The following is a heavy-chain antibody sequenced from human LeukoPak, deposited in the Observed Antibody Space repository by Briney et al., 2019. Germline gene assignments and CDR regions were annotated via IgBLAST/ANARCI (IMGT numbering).Heavy chain of an antibody. D-gene: IGHD3-22*01. V-gene: IGHV1-69*04. J-gene: IGHJ3*02. CDR2: IITILGIA. Sequence: SVNVSCKASGGTFSSYAISWVRQAPGQGLECMGRIITILGIANYAQKFQGRVTITADKSTSTAYMELSSLRSEDTAVYYCARDTYYYDSSGYPGAFDIWGQGTMVTVSS. CDR1: GGTFSSYA. CDR3: ARDTYYYDSSGYPGAFDI.